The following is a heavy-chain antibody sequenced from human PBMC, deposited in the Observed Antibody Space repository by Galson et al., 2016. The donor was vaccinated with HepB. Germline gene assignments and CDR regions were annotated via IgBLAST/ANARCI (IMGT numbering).Heavy chain of an antibody. CDR1: GDSVPSNSAT. CDR2: TYYGSKWYN. J-gene: IGHJ4*02. D-gene: IGHD3-10*01. Sequence: CAISGDSVPSNSATWNWIRQSPSRGLEWLGRTYYGSKWYNDYAVSVKSRITINPDTSKNQFSLRLTSVTAADTAPYYCARHGASLLFIDYWGQGIQVTVSS. V-gene: IGHV6-1*01. CDR3: ARHGASLLFIDY.